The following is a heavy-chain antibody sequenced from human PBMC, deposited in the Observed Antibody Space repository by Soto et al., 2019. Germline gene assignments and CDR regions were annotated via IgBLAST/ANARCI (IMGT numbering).Heavy chain of an antibody. CDR1: GFPFTTSG. Sequence: EVQLLESGGGLVQPGGSLRLCCTASGFPFTTSGMLWVRQPPGEGLEWVSAIGPNPANTNYRDSVKGRFTISRDNSKNTVFLQMSALTAEDTALYYCATARHCSSDACPAAEWGQGTLITVSS. CDR3: ATARHCSSDACPAAE. J-gene: IGHJ4*02. CDR2: IGPNPANT. D-gene: IGHD2-2*01. V-gene: IGHV3-23*01.